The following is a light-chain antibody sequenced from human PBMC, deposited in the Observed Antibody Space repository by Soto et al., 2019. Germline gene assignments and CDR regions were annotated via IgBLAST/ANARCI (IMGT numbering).Light chain of an antibody. CDR1: SSNIGAGYD. CDR3: QSYDSSLVYV. J-gene: IGLJ1*01. CDR2: GNS. V-gene: IGLV1-40*01. Sequence: QSVLTQPPSVSGAPGQRVTISCTGSSSNIGAGYDVHWYQQLPGTAPKLLIYGNSNRPSGVPDRFSGSKSGTSASLAITGLQAEGEADYYCQSYDSSLVYVFGTGTKVTVL.